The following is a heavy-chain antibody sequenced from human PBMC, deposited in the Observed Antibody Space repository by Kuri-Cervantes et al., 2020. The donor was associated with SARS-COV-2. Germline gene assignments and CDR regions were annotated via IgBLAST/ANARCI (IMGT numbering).Heavy chain of an antibody. CDR3: ARDCGSSTSCYALDP. J-gene: IGHJ5*02. CDR2: INHSGST. V-gene: IGHV4-34*01. D-gene: IGHD2-2*01. Sequence: ESLKISCAVYGGSFSGYYWSWIRQPPGKGLEWIGEINHSGSTNYNPSLKSRVTISVDTSKNQFSLKLSSVTAADTAVYYCARDCGSSTSCYALDPWGQETLVTVSS. CDR1: GGSFSGYY.